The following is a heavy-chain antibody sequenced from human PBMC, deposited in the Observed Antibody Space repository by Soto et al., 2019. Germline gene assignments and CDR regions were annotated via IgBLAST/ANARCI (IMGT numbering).Heavy chain of an antibody. CDR1: GGSINSGDYY. Sequence: QVQLQESGPGLVKPSQPLSLTCTVSGGSINSGDYYWSWIRQPPGKGLEWIGYIYYSGSTYYNPSLQSRVSISADTAKNQFSLKLRSVTAADTAVYYCARAKGLGTVTTSGFDPWGQGTLVTVSS. V-gene: IGHV4-30-4*01. D-gene: IGHD4-17*01. CDR3: ARAKGLGTVTTSGFDP. CDR2: IYYSGST. J-gene: IGHJ5*02.